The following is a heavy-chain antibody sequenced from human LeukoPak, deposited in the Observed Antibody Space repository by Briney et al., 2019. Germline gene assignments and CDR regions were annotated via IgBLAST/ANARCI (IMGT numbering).Heavy chain of an antibody. CDR1: GFTFSNYA. J-gene: IGHJ4*02. Sequence: GGSLRLSCAASGFTFSNYAMTWVRQAPGKGLEWVASINGGGGSTHYADSVKGRFDISRDNSKITLSLQMNSLRAEDTAVYYCAKVEDRLTVAGPARYGGQGTLVTVSS. V-gene: IGHV3-23*01. CDR2: INGGGGST. CDR3: AKVEDRLTVAGPARY. D-gene: IGHD6-19*01.